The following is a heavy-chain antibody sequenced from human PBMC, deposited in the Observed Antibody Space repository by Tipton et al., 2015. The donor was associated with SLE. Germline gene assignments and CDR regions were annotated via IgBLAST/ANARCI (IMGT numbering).Heavy chain of an antibody. CDR2: IYYSGST. J-gene: IGHJ4*02. CDR3: ARHGLAVAGTDLSYYFDY. V-gene: IGHV4-59*11. CDR1: GGSISSHY. Sequence: TLSLTCTVSGGSISSHYWSWIRQPPGKGLEWIGYIYYSGSTNYNPSLKSRVTISVDTSKNQFSLKLSSVTAADTAVYYCARHGLAVAGTDLSYYFDYWGQGTLVTVSS. D-gene: IGHD6-19*01.